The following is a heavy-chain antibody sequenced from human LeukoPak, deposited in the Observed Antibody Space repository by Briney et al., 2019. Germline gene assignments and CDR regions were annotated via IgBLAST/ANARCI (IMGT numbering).Heavy chain of an antibody. V-gene: IGHV4-34*01. CDR3: ARGVGRVEPAVSPWALFDY. D-gene: IGHD2-2*01. Sequence: SETLSLTCAVYGGSFSGYYWSWIRQPPGKGLEWIGEINHSGSTNYNPSLKSRVTISVDTSKNQFSLKLSSVTAADTAVYYCARGVGRVEPAVSPWALFDYWGQGTLVTVSS. CDR1: GGSFSGYY. CDR2: INHSGST. J-gene: IGHJ4*02.